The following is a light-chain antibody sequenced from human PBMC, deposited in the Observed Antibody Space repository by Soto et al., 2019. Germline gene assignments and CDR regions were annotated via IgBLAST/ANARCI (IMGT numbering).Light chain of an antibody. V-gene: IGLV2-8*01. CDR1: SSDVGGYNY. Sequence: LTQPPSASGSPGQSVSISCTGTSSDVGGYNYVSWYQQHPGKAPKLMIYGVTKRPSGVPDRFSGSKSGNTASLTVSGLQAEDEADYYCSSYAGSNNLVFGGGTKLTVL. CDR2: GVT. J-gene: IGLJ3*02. CDR3: SSYAGSNNLV.